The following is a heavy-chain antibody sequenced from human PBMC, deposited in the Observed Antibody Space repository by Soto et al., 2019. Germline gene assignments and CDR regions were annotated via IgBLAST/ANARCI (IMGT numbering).Heavy chain of an antibody. CDR2: ISYDGSNK. Sequence: GGSRRLPCSASGFTFSSYAMHWVRQAPGKGLEWVAVISYDGSNKYYADSVKGRFTISRDNSKNTLYLQMNSLRAEDTAVYYCARAYYSREGYYYYGMDVWGQGTTVT. D-gene: IGHD3-10*01. V-gene: IGHV3-30-3*01. CDR1: GFTFSSYA. J-gene: IGHJ6*02. CDR3: ARAYYSREGYYYYGMDV.